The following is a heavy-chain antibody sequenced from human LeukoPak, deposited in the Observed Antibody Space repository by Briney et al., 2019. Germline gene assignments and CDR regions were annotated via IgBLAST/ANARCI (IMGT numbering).Heavy chain of an antibody. D-gene: IGHD2-15*01. CDR1: GFTFSSYG. CDR3: AKDRFRGDCSGGSCYPFDP. V-gene: IGHV3-23*01. J-gene: IGHJ5*02. CDR2: ISVVGHST. Sequence: GGSQRLSCAASGFTFSSYGMHWVRQAPGKGLEGVSAISVVGHSTYYADSVKGRFTISRDNSKNTVHLQMNSLRGEDTALYYCAKDRFRGDCSGGSCYPFDPWGQGTLVTVSS.